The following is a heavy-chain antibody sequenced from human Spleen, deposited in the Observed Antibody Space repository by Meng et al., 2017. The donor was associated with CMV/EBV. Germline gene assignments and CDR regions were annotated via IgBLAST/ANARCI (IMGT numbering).Heavy chain of an antibody. Sequence: GGSLRLSCAASGFTFSDYYMSWIRQAPGKGLEWVSYISSSGSTIYYADSVKGRFTISRDNAKNSLYLQMNSLRAEDTAVYYCARGKAARYYYYYGMDVWGQGTTVTVSS. CDR3: ARGKAARYYYYYGMDV. V-gene: IGHV3-11*04. D-gene: IGHD6-6*01. CDR2: ISSSGSTI. CDR1: GFTFSDYY. J-gene: IGHJ6*02.